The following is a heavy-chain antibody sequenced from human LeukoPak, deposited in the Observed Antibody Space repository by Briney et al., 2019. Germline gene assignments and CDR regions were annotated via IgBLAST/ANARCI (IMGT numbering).Heavy chain of an antibody. CDR1: GFTFSNYG. D-gene: IGHD2-21*02. CDR2: IRGSGGGT. J-gene: IGHJ4*02. Sequence: GESLRLSCAASGFTFSNYGMNWVRQAPGKGLEWVSVIRGSGGGTYYADSVKGRFTISRDNSKNTVYLQMNSLRAEDTAVYYCVKARMPHCGTDFLESWGQGTLVTVSS. V-gene: IGHV3-23*01. CDR3: VKARMPHCGTDFLES.